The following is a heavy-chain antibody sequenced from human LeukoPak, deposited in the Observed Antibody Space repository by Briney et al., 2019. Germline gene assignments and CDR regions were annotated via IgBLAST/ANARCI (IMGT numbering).Heavy chain of an antibody. J-gene: IGHJ4*02. V-gene: IGHV3-43*01. CDR2: ITWNGDER. CDR3: SKYFTRRSTFGIDY. Sequence: PGGSLTLSFAASGFTFDDYAMDWVRQVPGKGVEGMSFITWNGDERHYADSVKGRFTISRDNSHNSLCLQMNGLRIEDTSLYYCSKYFTRRSTFGIDYWGRGTLVTVSS. CDR1: GFTFDDYA. D-gene: IGHD3-3*02.